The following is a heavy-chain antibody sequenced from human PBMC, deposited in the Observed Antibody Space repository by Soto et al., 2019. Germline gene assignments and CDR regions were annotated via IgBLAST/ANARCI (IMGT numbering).Heavy chain of an antibody. V-gene: IGHV3-21*06. CDR1: GFRFSNYD. CDR2: ISSTTNYI. J-gene: IGHJ4*02. CDR3: ARESEDLTSNFDY. Sequence: GALRLSCAASGFRFSNYDMHWVRQAPGKGLEWVSSISSTTNYIYYGDSMKGRFTISRDNAKNSLYLEMNSLRAEDTAVYYCARESEDLTSNFDYWGQGTLVTVSS.